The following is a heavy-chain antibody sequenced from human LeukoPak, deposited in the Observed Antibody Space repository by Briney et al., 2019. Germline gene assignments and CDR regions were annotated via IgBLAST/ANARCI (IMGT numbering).Heavy chain of an antibody. CDR3: ARGHARNYDFWSGYYKGYYYGMDV. D-gene: IGHD3-3*01. V-gene: IGHV4-30-2*01. CDR1: GGSISSGGYS. CDR2: INHSGST. J-gene: IGHJ6*02. Sequence: PSQTLSLTCTVSGGSISSGGYSWSWIRQPPGKGLEWIGEINHSGSTNYNPSLKSRVTISVDTSKNQFSLKLSSVTAADTAVYYCARGHARNYDFWSGYYKGYYYGMDVWGQGTTVTVSS.